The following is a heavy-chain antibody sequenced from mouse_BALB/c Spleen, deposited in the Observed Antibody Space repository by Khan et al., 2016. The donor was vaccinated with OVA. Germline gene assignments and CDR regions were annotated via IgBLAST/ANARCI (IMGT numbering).Heavy chain of an antibody. V-gene: IGHV1-4*01. CDR1: GYTFTSYT. J-gene: IGHJ2*01. CDR2: IDPSSGYT. D-gene: IGHD1-1*01. CDR3: ARSAVYGRSSYFDY. Sequence: QVQLQQSGAELARPGASVKMSCKASGYTFTSYTMHWIKQRPGQALEWIGYIDPSSGYTNYNQKFRDKATLTADKSSSTAYIQLSSLTSEDSAVHYCARSAVYGRSSYFDYWGPGTTLTVSS.